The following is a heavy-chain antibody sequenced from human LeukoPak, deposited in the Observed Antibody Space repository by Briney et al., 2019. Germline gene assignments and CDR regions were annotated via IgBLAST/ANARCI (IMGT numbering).Heavy chain of an antibody. CDR1: GGTFSSYA. CDR2: IIPIFGTA. V-gene: IGHV1-69*05. CDR3: ARAIQLWLPMLDY. Sequence: GASVKVSCKASGGTFSSYAISWVRQAPGQGLEWMGGIIPIFGTANYAQKFQGRVTITTDESTSTAYMELSSLRSEDTAVYYCARAIQLWLPMLDYWGQGTLVTVSS. D-gene: IGHD5-18*01. J-gene: IGHJ4*02.